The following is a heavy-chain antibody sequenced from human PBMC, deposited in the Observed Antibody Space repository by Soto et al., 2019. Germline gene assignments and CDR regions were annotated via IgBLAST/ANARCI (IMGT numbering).Heavy chain of an antibody. CDR3: AREPVSYSATYSFDY. Sequence: ASVKVSCTAPGGTFSSYAISWVRQAPGQGLEWMGGIIPIFGTANHAQKFQGRVTITADESTSTAYMEVSSLRSEDTAVYYCAREPVSYSATYSFDYWGQGTLVTVSS. D-gene: IGHD1-26*01. CDR1: GGTFSSYA. V-gene: IGHV1-69*13. J-gene: IGHJ4*02. CDR2: IIPIFGTA.